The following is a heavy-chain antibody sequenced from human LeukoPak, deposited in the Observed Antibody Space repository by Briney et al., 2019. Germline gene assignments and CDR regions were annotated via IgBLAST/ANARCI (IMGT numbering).Heavy chain of an antibody. CDR2: INHSGST. CDR1: GGSFSGYY. J-gene: IGHJ3*02. D-gene: IGHD3-22*01. CDR3: ARHAPWTYYYDSSGYFDAFDI. Sequence: SETLSLTCAVYGGSFSGYYWSWIRQPPGKGLEWIGEINHSGSTYYNPSLKSRVTISVDTSKNQFSLKLSSVTAADTAVYYCARHAPWTYYYDSSGYFDAFDIWGQGTMVTVSS. V-gene: IGHV4-34*01.